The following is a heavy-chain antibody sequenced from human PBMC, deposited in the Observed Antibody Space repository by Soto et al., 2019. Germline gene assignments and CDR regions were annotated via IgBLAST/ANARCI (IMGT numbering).Heavy chain of an antibody. Sequence: GASVKVSCKASGYTFTSPGTSCVRQAPGQGVEWMGWISAYNGDTNYAQKLQGIVTMTTNTSTRKAYMVLRILRSDATAVYCCWRDRDLGLRFCPWGKRTRVAVSS. CDR3: WRDRDLGLRFCP. J-gene: IGHJ5*02. CDR2: ISAYNGDT. CDR1: GYTFTSPG. D-gene: IGHD3-10*01. V-gene: IGHV1-18*01.